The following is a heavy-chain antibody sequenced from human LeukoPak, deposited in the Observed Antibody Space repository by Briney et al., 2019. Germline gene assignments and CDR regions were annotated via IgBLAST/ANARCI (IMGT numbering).Heavy chain of an antibody. CDR2: ISSSSSYI. D-gene: IGHD6-13*01. V-gene: IGHV3-21*01. CDR3: ARDDSSSWYPSYYFDY. CDR1: GFTFSSYS. Sequence: GGPLRLSCAASGFTFSSYSMNWVRQAPGKGLEWVSSISSSSSYIYYADSVKGRFTISRDNAKNSLYLQMNSLRAEDTAVYYCARDDSSSWYPSYYFDYWGQGTLVTVSS. J-gene: IGHJ4*02.